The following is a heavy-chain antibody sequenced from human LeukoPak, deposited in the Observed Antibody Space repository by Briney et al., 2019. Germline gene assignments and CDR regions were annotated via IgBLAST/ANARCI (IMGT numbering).Heavy chain of an antibody. D-gene: IGHD3-3*01. CDR3: TTLDTYDFWSGLFDP. CDR1: GFTFSSYG. CDR2: ISYDGSNK. J-gene: IGHJ5*02. Sequence: PGGSLRLSCAASGFTFSSYGMHWVRQAPGKGLEWVAVISYDGSNKYYADSVKARFTISRDNAKNSLYLQMNSLKTEDTAVYYCTTLDTYDFWSGLFDPWGQGTLVTVSS. V-gene: IGHV3-30*03.